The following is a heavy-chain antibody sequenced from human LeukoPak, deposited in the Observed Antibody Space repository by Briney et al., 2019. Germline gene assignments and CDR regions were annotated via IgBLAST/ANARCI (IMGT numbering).Heavy chain of an antibody. Sequence: PGGSLRLSCAASGFTFSSYSMNWVRQAPGKGLEWIGSIYYSGSTYYNPSLKSRVTISVDTSKNQFSLKLSSVTAADTAVYYCARGGGVVPAASDYYMDVWGKGTTVTVSS. V-gene: IGHV4-39*07. D-gene: IGHD2-2*01. CDR2: IYYSGST. CDR3: ARGGGVVPAASDYYMDV. J-gene: IGHJ6*03. CDR1: GFTFSSYS.